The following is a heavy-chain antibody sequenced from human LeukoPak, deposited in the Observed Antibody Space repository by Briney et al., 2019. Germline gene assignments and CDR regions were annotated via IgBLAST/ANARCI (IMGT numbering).Heavy chain of an antibody. CDR2: ISGSGGST. CDR3: AKGRRIQLWLGLFDY. CDR1: GFTFSSYA. Sequence: GGTLRLSCAASGFTFSSYAMSWVRQAPGKGLEWVSAISGSGGSTYYADSVKGRFTISRDNSKNTLYLQMNSLRAEDTAVYYCAKGRRIQLWLGLFDYWGQGTLVTVSS. V-gene: IGHV3-23*01. D-gene: IGHD5-18*01. J-gene: IGHJ4*02.